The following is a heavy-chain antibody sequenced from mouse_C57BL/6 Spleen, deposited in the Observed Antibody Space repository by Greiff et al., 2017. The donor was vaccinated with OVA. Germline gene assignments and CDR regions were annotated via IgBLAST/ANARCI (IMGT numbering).Heavy chain of an antibody. CDR1: GYTFTSYR. Sequence: QVQLQQPGAELVKPGASVKMSCKASGYTFTSYRITWVKQRPGQGLEWIGDIYPGSGSTNYNEKFKSKATLTVDTSSSTAYMQLSSRTSEDSAVYYCARTGGGYFDYWGKGTTLTVSS. CDR2: IYPGSGST. V-gene: IGHV1-55*01. J-gene: IGHJ2*01. CDR3: ARTGGGYFDY.